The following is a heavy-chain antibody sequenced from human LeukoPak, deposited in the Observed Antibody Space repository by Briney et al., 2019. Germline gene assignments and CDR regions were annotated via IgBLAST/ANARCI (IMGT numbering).Heavy chain of an antibody. CDR2: IRYDGSNK. CDR1: GFTFSSYG. J-gene: IGHJ3*02. Sequence: GGSLRLSCAASGFTFSSYGMHWVRQAPGKGLEWVAFIRYDGSNKYYADSVKGRFTISRDNSKNTLYLQMNSLRAEDTAVYYCARTSGYYSHDAFDIWGQGTMVTVSS. D-gene: IGHD3-22*01. CDR3: ARTSGYYSHDAFDI. V-gene: IGHV3-30*02.